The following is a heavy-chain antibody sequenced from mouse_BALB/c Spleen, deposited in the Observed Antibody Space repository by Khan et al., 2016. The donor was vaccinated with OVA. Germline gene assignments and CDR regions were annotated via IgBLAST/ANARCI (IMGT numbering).Heavy chain of an antibody. CDR1: GYTFTDYA. Sequence: QVQLQQSGAELVRPGVSVKISCKASGYTFTDYAMHWVKQRHAKSLEWIGVISTIYGDADYNQKFQGKASMTVDRSSSTVYMELARLTSEVSAIYYCVRGGKFAYWGQGTLVTVSA. V-gene: IGHV1S137*01. CDR3: VRGGKFAY. J-gene: IGHJ3*01. D-gene: IGHD1-1*02. CDR2: ISTIYGDA.